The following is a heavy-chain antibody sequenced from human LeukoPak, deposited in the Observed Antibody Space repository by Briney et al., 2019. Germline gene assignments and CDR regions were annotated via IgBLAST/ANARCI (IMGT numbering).Heavy chain of an antibody. D-gene: IGHD2-15*01. Sequence: GASVKVSCQASGYTFTRYDINWVRQATGQGLEWMGWVNPKSGYTGYAQKFQGRVIITRDTSINTAYMELSSLTSEDTAVYYCARVDGSPDSWGQGTLVTVSS. CDR1: GYTFTRYD. CDR3: ARVDGSPDS. J-gene: IGHJ4*02. CDR2: VNPKSGYT. V-gene: IGHV1-8*03.